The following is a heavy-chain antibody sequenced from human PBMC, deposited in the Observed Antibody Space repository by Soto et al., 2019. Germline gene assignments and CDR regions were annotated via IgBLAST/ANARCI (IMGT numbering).Heavy chain of an antibody. CDR1: GYTFTKYA. J-gene: IGHJ6*03. CDR2: INAGNGNT. CDR3: ARGHLAVVPVASWFYYMDV. D-gene: IGHD2-2*01. V-gene: IGHV1-3*01. Sequence: ASVKVSCKASGYTFTKYAVHWVRQAPGQRLEWMGWINAGNGNTRFSQNLQGRVTITRDTSARTVYMELSSLRSEDTAVYYCARGHLAVVPVASWFYYMDVWGKGTTVTVSS.